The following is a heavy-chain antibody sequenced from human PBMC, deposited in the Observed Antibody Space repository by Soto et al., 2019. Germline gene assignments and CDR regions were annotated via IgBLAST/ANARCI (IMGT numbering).Heavy chain of an antibody. CDR2: INPNSGGT. CDR1: GYTFTGYY. CDR3: ARMRYSSSSDHYGMDV. Sequence: ASVKVSCKASGYTFTGYYMHWVRQAPGQGLEWMGWINPNSGGTNYAQKFQGWVTMTRDTSISTAYMELSRLRSDDTAVYYCARMRYSSSSDHYGMDVWGQGTTVTV. J-gene: IGHJ6*02. V-gene: IGHV1-2*04. D-gene: IGHD6-6*01.